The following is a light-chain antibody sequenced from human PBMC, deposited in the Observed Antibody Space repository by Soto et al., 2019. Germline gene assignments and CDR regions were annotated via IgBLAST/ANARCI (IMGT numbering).Light chain of an antibody. Sequence: ELVLPQSPGTLSLSPGERATLSCRARQSVSSSYLAWYQQKPGQAPRLLIFGASNRATSIPDSCSRSGSGTDFTRTISRLETDDFAVEDCQQYDGSPWTFGQGTKVESK. CDR3: QQYDGSPWT. CDR2: GAS. V-gene: IGKV3-20*01. CDR1: QSVSSSY. J-gene: IGKJ1*01.